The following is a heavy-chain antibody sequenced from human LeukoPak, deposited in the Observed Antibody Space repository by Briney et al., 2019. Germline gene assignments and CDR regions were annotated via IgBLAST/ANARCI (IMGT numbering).Heavy chain of an antibody. Sequence: PSETLSLTCTVSDGSITNYDWSWVRQPPGKGLEWVSFFSSSGSYIYYADSVKGRFTISRDIAKNSLFLQMNSLRVEDTAVYYCARDLNVVVPASNDYWGQGTLVTVSS. CDR2: FSSSGSYI. J-gene: IGHJ4*02. CDR1: DGSITNYD. D-gene: IGHD2-2*01. CDR3: ARDLNVVVPASNDY. V-gene: IGHV3-21*01.